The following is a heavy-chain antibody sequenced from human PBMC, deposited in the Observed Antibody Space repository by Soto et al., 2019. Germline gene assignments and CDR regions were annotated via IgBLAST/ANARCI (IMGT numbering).Heavy chain of an antibody. CDR3: AKDQSDLHWYFDL. CDR1: GFTFSSYA. J-gene: IGHJ2*01. V-gene: IGHV3-23*01. Sequence: ETLSLSCAASGFTFSSYAMSWVRQAPGKGLEWVSAISGSGGSTYYADSVKGRFTISRDNSKNTLYLQMNSLRAEDTAVYYCAKDQSDLHWYFDLWGRGTLVTVSS. CDR2: ISGSGGST.